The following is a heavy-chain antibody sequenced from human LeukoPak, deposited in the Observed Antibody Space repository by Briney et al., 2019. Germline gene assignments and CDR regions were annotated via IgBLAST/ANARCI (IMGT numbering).Heavy chain of an antibody. V-gene: IGHV3-7*01. CDR3: ARKGVTGSGYTDY. CDR1: GFTFTTYW. J-gene: IGHJ4*02. D-gene: IGHD3-3*01. CDR2: IKQDGTEK. Sequence: TGGSLRLSCAVSGFTFTTYWLGWVRQPPGKGLEWVANIKQDGTEKYYVDSVKGRFTISRDNAKNSLYLQMNSLRAEDTAVYYCARKGVTGSGYTDYWGQGTLVTVSS.